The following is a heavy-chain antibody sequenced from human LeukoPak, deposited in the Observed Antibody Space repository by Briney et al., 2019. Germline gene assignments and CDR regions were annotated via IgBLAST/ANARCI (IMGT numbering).Heavy chain of an antibody. D-gene: IGHD6-6*01. V-gene: IGHV4-4*07. J-gene: IGHJ5*02. CDR2: IYTSGST. Sequence: SETLSLTCTVSGGSISSYYWSWIRQPAGKGLEWIGRIYTSGSTNYNPSLKSRVNISVDTSKTQFSLKPSSVTAADSAVYYCARDRPYGIAARYYNWFDPWGQGTLVTVSS. CDR1: GGSISSYY. CDR3: ARDRPYGIAARYYNWFDP.